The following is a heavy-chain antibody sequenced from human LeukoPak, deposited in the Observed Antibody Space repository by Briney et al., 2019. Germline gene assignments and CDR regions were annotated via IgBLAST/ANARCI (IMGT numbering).Heavy chain of an antibody. J-gene: IGHJ3*02. V-gene: IGHV3-23*01. Sequence: PGGSLRLSCAVSGFTFSSYAMSWVRQAPGKGLEWVSGISGNGGRTYYADSVKGRFTISRDNSKSTLYLQMNSLRAEDTAVYYCARVKYFDFWSGNDAFDIWGQGTMVTVSS. CDR1: GFTFSSYA. D-gene: IGHD3-3*01. CDR3: ARVKYFDFWSGNDAFDI. CDR2: ISGNGGRT.